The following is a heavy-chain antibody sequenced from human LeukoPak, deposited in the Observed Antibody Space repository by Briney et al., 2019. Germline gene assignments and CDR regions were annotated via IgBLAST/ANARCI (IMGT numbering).Heavy chain of an antibody. CDR3: ASHNGP. CDR1: GGSFSGNC. Sequence: SETQSLICAVYGGSFSGNCWSWSRQPPGKGLEWIGEINHSGSTNYNPSLKSRVTISVDTSKNQFSLKLNSVTATDTAVYYCASHNGPWGQGTLVTVSS. D-gene: IGHD2-8*01. CDR2: INHSGST. J-gene: IGHJ4*02. V-gene: IGHV4-34*01.